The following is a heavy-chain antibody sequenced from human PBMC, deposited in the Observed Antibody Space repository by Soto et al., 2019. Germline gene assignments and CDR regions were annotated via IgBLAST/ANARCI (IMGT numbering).Heavy chain of an antibody. CDR3: ARVYSSGWYTSSPSYYFDY. CDR1: GFTFSSYW. J-gene: IGHJ4*02. D-gene: IGHD6-19*01. CDR2: INSDGSST. V-gene: IGHV3-74*01. Sequence: SLRLSCAASGFTFSSYWMHWVRQAPGKGLVWVSRINSDGSSTSYADSVKGRFTISRDNAKNTLYLQMNSLRAEDTAVYYCARVYSSGWYTSSPSYYFDYWGQGTLVTVSS.